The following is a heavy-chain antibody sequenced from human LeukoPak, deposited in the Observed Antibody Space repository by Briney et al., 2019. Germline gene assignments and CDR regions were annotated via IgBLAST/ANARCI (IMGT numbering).Heavy chain of an antibody. D-gene: IGHD6-19*01. CDR3: ARGGPRIAVPGTVL. CDR1: GGTFSSYT. J-gene: IGHJ4*02. Sequence: SVKVSCKASGGTFSSYTISWVRQAPGQGLEWMGRIIPILGIANYAQKFQGRVTITADKSTSTAYMELSSLRSDDTAVYYCARGGPRIAVPGTVLWGQGTLVTVSS. CDR2: IIPILGIA. V-gene: IGHV1-69*02.